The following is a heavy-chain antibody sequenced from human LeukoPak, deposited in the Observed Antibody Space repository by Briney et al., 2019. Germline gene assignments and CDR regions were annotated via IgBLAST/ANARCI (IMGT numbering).Heavy chain of an antibody. Sequence: PGGSLRLSCAASGFTVSSNYMSWVRQAPGKGLEWVSVIYSGGSTYYADSVKGRFTISRDNSKNTLYLQMNSLRAEDTAVYYCARDQVVPAANYYYCYYGMDVWGQGTTVTVSS. D-gene: IGHD2-2*01. CDR2: IYSGGST. J-gene: IGHJ6*02. CDR1: GFTVSSNY. V-gene: IGHV3-53*01. CDR3: ARDQVVPAANYYYCYYGMDV.